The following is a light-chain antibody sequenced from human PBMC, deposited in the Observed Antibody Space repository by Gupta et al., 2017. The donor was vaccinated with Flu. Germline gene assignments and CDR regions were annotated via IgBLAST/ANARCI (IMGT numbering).Light chain of an antibody. CDR3: QCYDDIRNSRI. CDR2: VNT. CDR1: ASTIAADYD. V-gene: IGLV1-40*01. Sequence: QSVLTQPPPLSAAPGRRVTLSFAGTASTIAADYDVHWYQQLPGTAPKLLIFVNTRRPSGVPDRFSASKSATSATLAITGLQAEDEGDYYCQCYDDIRNSRIFGGGTRLTV. J-gene: IGLJ2*01.